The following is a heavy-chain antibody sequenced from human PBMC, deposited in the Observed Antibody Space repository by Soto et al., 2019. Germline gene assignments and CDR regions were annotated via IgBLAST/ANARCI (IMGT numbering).Heavy chain of an antibody. CDR2: IKSGGNT. Sequence: GGSLRLSCAASGFTVSTDWMYWVRQAPGKGLEWVSLIKSGGNTYYADSVEGRFTISRDNSKNTVYLQMNSLRAEDTAIYYCVRENYYYGMDVWGQGTTVTVSS. CDR3: VRENYYYGMDV. J-gene: IGHJ6*02. CDR1: GFTVSTDW. V-gene: IGHV3-66*01.